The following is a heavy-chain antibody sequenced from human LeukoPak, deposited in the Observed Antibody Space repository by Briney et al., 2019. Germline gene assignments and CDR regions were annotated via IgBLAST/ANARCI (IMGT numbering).Heavy chain of an antibody. Sequence: ASVKVSCTTSGYTFTGYYMHWVRQAPGQGLEWMGWINPNSGGTYYAQKFEGRVTLTRDTSISTAYMELSRLKSDDTAVFYCARVTVTTEFDYWGQGTLLTVSS. CDR3: ARVTVTTEFDY. CDR2: INPNSGGT. CDR1: GYTFTGYY. D-gene: IGHD4-17*01. V-gene: IGHV1-2*02. J-gene: IGHJ4*02.